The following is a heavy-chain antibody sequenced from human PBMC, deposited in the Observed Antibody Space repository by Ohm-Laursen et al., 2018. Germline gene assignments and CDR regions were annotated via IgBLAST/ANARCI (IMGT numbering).Heavy chain of an antibody. J-gene: IGHJ4*02. CDR1: GHTFTGYY. V-gene: IGHV1-2*02. Sequence: GASVKVSCKASGHTFTGYYLHWVRQAPGQGLEWMGWVNPNSDGTKYTQKFQGRVTMTRDTSISTAYMELSGLRSDDTAVYYCAREQKEAVAGSFDYWGQGTLVTVSS. D-gene: IGHD6-19*01. CDR3: AREQKEAVAGSFDY. CDR2: VNPNSDGT.